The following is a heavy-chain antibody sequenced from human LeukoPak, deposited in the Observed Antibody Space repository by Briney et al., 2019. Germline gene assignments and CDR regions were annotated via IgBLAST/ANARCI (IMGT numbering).Heavy chain of an antibody. Sequence: GSLRLSCAASGFTFSSYSMNWVRQAPGKGLEWVSSISSSSSYIYYADSVKGRFTISRDNAKNSLYLQMNSLRAEDTAVYYCARDTPDIVVVVAATHSYFDYWGQGTLVTVSS. V-gene: IGHV3-21*01. D-gene: IGHD2-15*01. CDR2: ISSSSSYI. J-gene: IGHJ4*02. CDR3: ARDTPDIVVVVAATHSYFDY. CDR1: GFTFSSYS.